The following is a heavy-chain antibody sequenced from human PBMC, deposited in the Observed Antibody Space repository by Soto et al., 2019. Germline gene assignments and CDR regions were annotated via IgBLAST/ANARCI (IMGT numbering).Heavy chain of an antibody. V-gene: IGHV4-31*03. Sequence: SETLSLTCTVSGGSISSGGYYWSWIRQHPGKGLEWIGYIYYSGSTYYNPSLKSRVTISVDTSKNQFSLKLSSVTAADTAVYYCARVMYWTNYYYGMDVWGQGTTVTVSS. CDR2: IYYSGST. CDR3: ARVMYWTNYYYGMDV. CDR1: GGSISSGGYY. J-gene: IGHJ6*02. D-gene: IGHD2-15*01.